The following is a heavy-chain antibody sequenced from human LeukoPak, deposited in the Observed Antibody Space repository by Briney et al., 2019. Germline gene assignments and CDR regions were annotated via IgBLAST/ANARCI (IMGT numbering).Heavy chain of an antibody. V-gene: IGHV3-64*01. J-gene: IGHJ3*02. Sequence: PGGSLRLSCAASGFTFSSYAKHWVRQAPGKGLEYVSAISSNGGSTYYANSLKGRFTISRDNSKNALYLQMGSLRAEDMAVYYCARVYSSSWYSAFDIWGQGTMVTVSS. D-gene: IGHD6-13*01. CDR3: ARVYSSSWYSAFDI. CDR1: GFTFSSYA. CDR2: ISSNGGST.